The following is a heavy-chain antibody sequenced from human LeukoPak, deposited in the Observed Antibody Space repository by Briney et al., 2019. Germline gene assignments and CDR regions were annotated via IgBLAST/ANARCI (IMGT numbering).Heavy chain of an antibody. CDR2: IRSKDYGGTT. CDR1: GFTFGDYA. D-gene: IGHD5-18*01. Sequence: AGGSLRLSCTASGFTFGDYAMSWVRQAPGKGLEGVGFIRSKDYGGTTEYAASVKGRFTISRDDSKSIAYLQMNSLKTEDTAVYYCTRVVDTAMVPKPDYDYWGQGTLVTVSS. J-gene: IGHJ4*02. CDR3: TRVVDTAMVPKPDYDY. V-gene: IGHV3-49*04.